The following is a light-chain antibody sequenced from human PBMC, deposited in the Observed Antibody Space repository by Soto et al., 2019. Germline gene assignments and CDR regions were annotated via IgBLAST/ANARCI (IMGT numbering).Light chain of an antibody. J-gene: IGKJ4*01. CDR2: VAS. CDR3: KQYNVWPLT. CDR1: QSVSRN. Sequence: EIVMTQSPATLPVSPGERATLSCRASQSVSRNLAWYQQKPGQTPKLLIYVASTRATGIPARFSGSGSGTEFTLNISSLQSEDFAVYYCKQYNVWPLTFGGGTKVEFK. V-gene: IGKV3-15*01.